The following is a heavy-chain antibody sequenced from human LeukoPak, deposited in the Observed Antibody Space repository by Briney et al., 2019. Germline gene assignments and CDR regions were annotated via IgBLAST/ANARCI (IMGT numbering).Heavy chain of an antibody. V-gene: IGHV1-69*13. Sequence: ASVKVSCKASGGTFSNYAISWVRQAPGQGLEWMGGIITNFGTTNYAQKYQGRVTITADESTSTVYMELGSLRSEDTAVYYCARPRTYYDFWRGYPPFDYWGQGTLVTVSS. CDR2: IITNFGTT. CDR3: ARPRTYYDFWRGYPPFDY. D-gene: IGHD3-3*01. J-gene: IGHJ4*02. CDR1: GGTFSNYA.